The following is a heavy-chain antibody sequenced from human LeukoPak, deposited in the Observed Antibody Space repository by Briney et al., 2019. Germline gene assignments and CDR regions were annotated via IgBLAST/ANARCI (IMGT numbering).Heavy chain of an antibody. CDR3: GRSNLPILLWFGELFSWFDP. CDR1: GYTFTSYD. V-gene: IGHV1-8*01. D-gene: IGHD3-10*01. Sequence: GASVKVSCKASGYTFTSYDINWVRQATGQGLEWMGWMNPNSGNTGYAQKFQGRVTMTRNTSISTAYMELSSLRSEDTAVYYCGRSNLPILLWFGELFSWFDPWGQGTLVTVSS. J-gene: IGHJ5*02. CDR2: MNPNSGNT.